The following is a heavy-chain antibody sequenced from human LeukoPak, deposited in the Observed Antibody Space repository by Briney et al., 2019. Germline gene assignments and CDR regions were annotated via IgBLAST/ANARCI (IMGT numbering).Heavy chain of an antibody. CDR1: GGSISSYY. D-gene: IGHD3-10*01. Sequence: SETLSLTCTVSGGSISSYYWSWIRQPPGKGLEWIGYIYYSGSTNYNPSLKSRVTISVDTSKNQFSLKPSSVTAADTAVYYCARSTRGAGSGSYYNWFDPWGQGTLVTVSS. J-gene: IGHJ5*02. V-gene: IGHV4-59*01. CDR2: IYYSGST. CDR3: ARSTRGAGSGSYYNWFDP.